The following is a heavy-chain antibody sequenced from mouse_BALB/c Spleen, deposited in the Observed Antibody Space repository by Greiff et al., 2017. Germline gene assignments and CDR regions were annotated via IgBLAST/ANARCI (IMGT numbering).Heavy chain of an antibody. CDR3: ARVILRPYYFDY. CDR1: GYSISSDYA. J-gene: IGHJ2*01. Sequence: EVQRVESGPGLVKPSQSLSLTCAVTGYSISSDYAWNWSRHFPGNKLEWMAYISYSGSTCYKPSLKSRISITRDTAKNQFFLQLNSVTTEDTATYYCARVILRPYYFDYWGQGTTLTVSS. D-gene: IGHD1-2*01. CDR2: ISYSGST. V-gene: IGHV3-2*02.